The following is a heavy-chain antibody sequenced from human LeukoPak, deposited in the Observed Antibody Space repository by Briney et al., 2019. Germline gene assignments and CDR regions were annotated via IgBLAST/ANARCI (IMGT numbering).Heavy chain of an antibody. CDR1: GFTFSSYI. CDR2: ISNSSSYI. J-gene: IGHJ4*02. V-gene: IGHV3-21*01. Sequence: GGSLRLSCAASGFTFSSYIMNWVRPAPGKGREWVSSISNSSSYIYYAVSVKCRFTISRDNAKNSLYLQMNSLRAEDTAVYYCARGGQWELPYYFDYWGQGTLVTVSS. CDR3: ARGGQWELPYYFDY. D-gene: IGHD1-26*01.